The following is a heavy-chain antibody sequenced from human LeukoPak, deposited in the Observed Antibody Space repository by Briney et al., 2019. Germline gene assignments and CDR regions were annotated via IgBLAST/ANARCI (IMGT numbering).Heavy chain of an antibody. Sequence: ASVKVSCKASGYTFTSYYMHWVRQAPGQGLEWMGWINPNSGGTNYAQKFQGRVTMTKDTSTTTAYMELRSLRSDDTAFYYCARATVVVAYNWFDPWGQGTLVTVSS. CDR2: INPNSGGT. CDR1: GYTFTSYY. D-gene: IGHD2-15*01. CDR3: ARATVVVAYNWFDP. J-gene: IGHJ5*02. V-gene: IGHV1-2*02.